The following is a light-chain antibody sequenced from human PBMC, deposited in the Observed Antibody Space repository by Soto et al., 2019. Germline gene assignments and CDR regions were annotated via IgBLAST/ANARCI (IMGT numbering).Light chain of an antibody. Sequence: VLMQSPGTLSLSPGEGATLSCRASQSLSNSNLAWYQQKPGQAPRLLIYGASSRASGVPDRFSGSGSGTDFTLTISRLEPEDFAVYYCHQYERSPRTFGQGTKVEIK. CDR3: HQYERSPRT. CDR2: GAS. J-gene: IGKJ1*01. V-gene: IGKV3-20*01. CDR1: QSLSNSN.